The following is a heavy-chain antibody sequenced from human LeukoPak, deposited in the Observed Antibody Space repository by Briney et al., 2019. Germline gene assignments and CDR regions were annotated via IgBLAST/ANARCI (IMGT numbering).Heavy chain of an antibody. D-gene: IGHD3-22*01. Sequence: SETLSLTCTVSGGSISSSSYYWGWIRQPPGKGLEWLGSIYYSGSTYYNPSLKSRVTISVDTSKNQFSLKLSSVTAADTAVYYCARTHYDSSGYANIFDYWGQGTLVTVSS. CDR3: ARTHYDSSGYANIFDY. CDR2: IYYSGST. V-gene: IGHV4-39*01. J-gene: IGHJ4*02. CDR1: GGSISSSSYY.